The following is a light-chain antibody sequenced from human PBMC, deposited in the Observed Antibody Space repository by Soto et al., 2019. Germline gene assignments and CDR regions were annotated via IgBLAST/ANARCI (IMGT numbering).Light chain of an antibody. Sequence: EFVLTQSPATLSLSPGERATLSCRASQSVSSYLAWYQQKPGQAPRLLIYDASNRATGIPARFSGTGSGTDFTPTINNLEPEDFAVYYCQVRTNWSIAFGQGTRLEIK. CDR2: DAS. CDR1: QSVSSY. CDR3: QVRTNWSIA. V-gene: IGKV3-11*01. J-gene: IGKJ5*01.